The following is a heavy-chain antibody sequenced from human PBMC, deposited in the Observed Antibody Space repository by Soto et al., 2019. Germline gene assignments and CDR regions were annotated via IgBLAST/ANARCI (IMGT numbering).Heavy chain of an antibody. V-gene: IGHV1-69*01. CDR1: GGTFSSYA. Sequence: QVQLVQSGAEVKKPGSSVKVSCTASGGTFSSYAISWVRQAPGQGLEWMGGIIPIFGTANYAQKLQGRFTITADESTSTAYMELSSLRSEDTAVYYCARGATVRGVTPFDYWGQGTLVTVSS. CDR2: IIPIFGTA. D-gene: IGHD3-10*01. CDR3: ARGATVRGVTPFDY. J-gene: IGHJ4*02.